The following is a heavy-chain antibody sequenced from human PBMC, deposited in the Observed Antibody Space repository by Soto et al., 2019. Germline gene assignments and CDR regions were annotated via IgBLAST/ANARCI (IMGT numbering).Heavy chain of an antibody. CDR1: GYTFTGYY. Sequence: GASVKVSCKASGYTFTGYYMHWVRQAPGQGLEWMGWINPNGGGTNYAQKFQGRVTMTRDTSISTAYMELSRLRSDDTAVYYCARDLYYGSGSYGWGQGTLVTVSS. CDR3: ARDLYYGSGSYG. V-gene: IGHV1-2*02. CDR2: INPNGGGT. D-gene: IGHD3-10*01. J-gene: IGHJ4*02.